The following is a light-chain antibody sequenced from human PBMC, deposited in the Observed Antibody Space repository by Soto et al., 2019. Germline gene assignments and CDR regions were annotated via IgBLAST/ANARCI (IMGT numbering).Light chain of an antibody. CDR2: GAS. CDR3: QQYGSSPIT. V-gene: IGKV3-20*01. Sequence: EVVLTQSPASLSVSPGERATLSCRASQSVSISQLAWYQQKPGQAPRLLMYGASSRATGIPDRLSGSGSGTDFTLTICRLEPEDFAVYYCQQYGSSPITFGQGTRLEIK. CDR1: QSVSISQ. J-gene: IGKJ5*01.